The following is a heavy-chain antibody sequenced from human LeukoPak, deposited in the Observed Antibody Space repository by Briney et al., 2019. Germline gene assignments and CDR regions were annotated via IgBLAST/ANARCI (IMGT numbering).Heavy chain of an antibody. CDR3: ARGGHHAYYLDY. CDR1: GSNFGRHW. V-gene: IGHV3-74*01. D-gene: IGHD1-14*01. J-gene: IGHJ4*02. Sequence: GGSLRLSCATSGSNFGRHWMHGVRKPQGKGRVWVSRINSGGTVTNYADSVKGRLTISRDNAKNTLYLQMNSLRAEDTAVYYCARGGHHAYYLDYWGQGSLVTVSS. CDR2: INSGGTVT.